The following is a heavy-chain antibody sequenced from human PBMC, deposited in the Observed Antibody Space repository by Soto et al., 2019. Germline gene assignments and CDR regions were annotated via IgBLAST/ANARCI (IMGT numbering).Heavy chain of an antibody. CDR1: GASIRNYY. CDR3: ASSAGHPGDFFYYNGMDV. V-gene: IGHV4-4*08. J-gene: IGHJ6*02. D-gene: IGHD3-10*01. CDR2: VYTPDYT. Sequence: QMQLLESGPGLVKPSETLSLTCSVSGASIRNYYWHWVRQLPVKGLEWIGYVYTPDYTRYNSSLTSRVTISVDTSKSQFSLRLKSVTAADTAVYYCASSAGHPGDFFYYNGMDVWGQGTTVTVSS.